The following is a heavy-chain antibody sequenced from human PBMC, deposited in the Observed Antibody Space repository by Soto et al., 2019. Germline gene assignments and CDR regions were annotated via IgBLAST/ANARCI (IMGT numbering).Heavy chain of an antibody. CDR3: ARFGLAYCGGDCYSDWYFDL. J-gene: IGHJ2*01. CDR2: IIPIFGTA. CDR1: GGTFSSYA. Sequence: SVKVSCKASGGTFSSYAISWVRQAPGQGLEWMGGIIPIFGTANYAQKFQGRVTITADESTSTAYMELSSLRSEDTAVYCCARFGLAYCGGDCYSDWYFDLWGRGTLVTVS. V-gene: IGHV1-69*13. D-gene: IGHD2-21*02.